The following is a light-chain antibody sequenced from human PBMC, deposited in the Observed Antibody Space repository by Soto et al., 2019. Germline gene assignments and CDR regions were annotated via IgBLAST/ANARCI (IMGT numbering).Light chain of an antibody. CDR1: QSVSTY. Sequence: EIVLTHSPATLSLSPGEGATLSCRASQSVSTYLAWYQQKPAQAPRLLIYDASNRATGIPARFSGSGSGTEFTLTISSLQSKDFAVYYCHQYNNWPPVTFGQGTKVDIK. CDR2: DAS. V-gene: IGKV3-11*01. CDR3: HQYNNWPPVT. J-gene: IGKJ1*01.